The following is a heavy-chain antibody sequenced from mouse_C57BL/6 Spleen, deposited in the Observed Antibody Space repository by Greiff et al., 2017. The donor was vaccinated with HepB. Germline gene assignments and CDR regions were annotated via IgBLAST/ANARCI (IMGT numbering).Heavy chain of an antibody. J-gene: IGHJ4*01. CDR1: GYAFSSYW. D-gene: IGHD1-1*01. Sequence: QVHVKQSGAELVKPGASVKISCKASGYAFSSYWMNWVKQRPGKGLEWIGQIYPGDGDTNYNGKFKGKATLTADKSSSTAYMQLSSLTSEDSAVYFCARYGSSPHYYAMDYWGQGTSVTVSS. V-gene: IGHV1-80*01. CDR2: IYPGDGDT. CDR3: ARYGSSPHYYAMDY.